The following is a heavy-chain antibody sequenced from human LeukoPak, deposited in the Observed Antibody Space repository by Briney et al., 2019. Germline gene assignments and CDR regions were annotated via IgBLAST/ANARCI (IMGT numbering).Heavy chain of an antibody. Sequence: ASVKVSCKASGYTFTGCYMHWVRQAPGQGLEWMGWINPNSGGTNYAQKFQGRVTMTRDTSISTAYMELSRLRSDDTAVYYCARDLGIAVAGTGWGQGTLVTVSS. CDR3: ARDLGIAVAGTG. D-gene: IGHD6-19*01. CDR2: INPNSGGT. V-gene: IGHV1-2*02. J-gene: IGHJ4*02. CDR1: GYTFTGCY.